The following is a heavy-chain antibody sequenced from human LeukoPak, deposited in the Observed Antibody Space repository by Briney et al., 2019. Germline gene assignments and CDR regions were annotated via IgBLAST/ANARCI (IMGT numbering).Heavy chain of an antibody. D-gene: IGHD6-19*01. V-gene: IGHV3-49*03. CDR2: IRSKAYGGTT. CDR3: TRDVALWEIAVVDY. CDR1: GFTFGDYA. Sequence: GSLRLSCTASGFTFGDYAMSWFRQAPGKGLEWVGFIRSKAYGGTTEYAASVKGRFTISRDDSKSIAYLQMDSLKTEDTAVYYCTRDVALWEIAVVDYWGQGTLVTVSS. J-gene: IGHJ4*02.